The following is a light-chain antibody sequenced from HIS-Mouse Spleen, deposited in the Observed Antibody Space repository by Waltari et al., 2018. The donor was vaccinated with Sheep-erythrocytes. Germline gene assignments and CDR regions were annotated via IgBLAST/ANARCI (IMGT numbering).Light chain of an antibody. CDR1: QSVSSY. CDR2: DAS. Sequence: DIVLTQSPATLSLSPGERATLSCRASQSVSSYLAWYQQKPGQAPRLLIYDASNRATGIPARFSGSGSGTDCTLTISSLEPEDFAGYYCQQRSNWPPLTVGGGTKVEIK. CDR3: QQRSNWPPLT. V-gene: IGKV3-11*01. J-gene: IGKJ4*01.